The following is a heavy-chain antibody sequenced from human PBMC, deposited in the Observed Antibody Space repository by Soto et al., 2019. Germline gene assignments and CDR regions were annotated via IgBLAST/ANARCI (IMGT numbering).Heavy chain of an antibody. CDR2: IYYGGGT. CDR1: GGSISISNSF. Sequence: QLQLLESGPGLVKPSETLSLTCAVSGGSISISNSFWGWIRQPPGKGLEWIGSIYYGGGTYYNPSLESRVTISVDSSRDQLSLRLSSVTAADTAVYYCAYEGFPRKYHFDYWGQGALVTVSS. J-gene: IGHJ4*02. D-gene: IGHD2-2*02. V-gene: IGHV4-39*01. CDR3: AYEGFPRKYHFDY.